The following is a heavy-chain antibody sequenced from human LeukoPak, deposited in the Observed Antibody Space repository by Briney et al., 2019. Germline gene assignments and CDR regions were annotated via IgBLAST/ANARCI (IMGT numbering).Heavy chain of an antibody. CDR2: ISAYNGNT. Sequence: GASVKVSCKASGYTFTSYGISWVRQAPGQRLEWMGWISAYNGNTNYAQKLQGRVTMTTDTSTSTAYMELRSLRSDDTAVYYCARVGYCSSTSCSNWFDPWGQGTLVAVSS. CDR1: GYTFTSYG. CDR3: ARVGYCSSTSCSNWFDP. D-gene: IGHD2-2*01. V-gene: IGHV1-18*01. J-gene: IGHJ5*02.